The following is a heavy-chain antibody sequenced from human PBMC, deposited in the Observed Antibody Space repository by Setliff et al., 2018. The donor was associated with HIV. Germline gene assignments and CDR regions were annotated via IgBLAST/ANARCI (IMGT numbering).Heavy chain of an antibody. J-gene: IGHJ4*01. CDR3: ARDEGRATGSWWDQSASWYLDY. Sequence: SETLSLTCTVSGGSISSYYWSWIRQPAGKRLEFIGRISAAGTINYNPSLRSRVTLSVDTSEHQFSLTVNSVTAADTAMYFCARDEGRATGSWWDQSASWYLDYWGHGILVTVS. CDR2: ISAAGTI. D-gene: IGHD6-13*01. CDR1: GGSISSYY. V-gene: IGHV4-4*07.